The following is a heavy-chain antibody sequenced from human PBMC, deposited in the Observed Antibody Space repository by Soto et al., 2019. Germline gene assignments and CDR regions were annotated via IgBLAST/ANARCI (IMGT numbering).Heavy chain of an antibody. CDR3: ARLEYSSGWFIDY. D-gene: IGHD6-19*01. CDR2: IYYSGST. J-gene: IGHJ4*02. CDR1: GASISSIIYY. Sequence: SDTLCLTCTVSGASISSIIYYWGWIRQPPGKGLEWIGSIYYSGSTYYNPSLKSRVTISVDTSKNQFSLKLSSVTAADTAVFYCARLEYSSGWFIDYWGQGTLVTVSS. V-gene: IGHV4-39*01.